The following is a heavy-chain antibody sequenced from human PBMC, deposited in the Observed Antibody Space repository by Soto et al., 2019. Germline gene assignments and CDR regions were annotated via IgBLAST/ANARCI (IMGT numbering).Heavy chain of an antibody. CDR3: AKNYYFDS. CDR2: ISTTDAT. CDR1: GCTFNTYA. Sequence: PGGSLRLSCAASGCTFNTYAMSWVRQAPGKGLEWVSSISTTDATYYADSVKGHFTISRDNFKNTLYLQMNSLRVEDTAIYYCAKNYYFDSWGPGTLVTVSS. V-gene: IGHV3-23*01. J-gene: IGHJ4*02.